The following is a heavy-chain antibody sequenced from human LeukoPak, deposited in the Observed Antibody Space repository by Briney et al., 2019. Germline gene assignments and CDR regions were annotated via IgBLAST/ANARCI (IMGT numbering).Heavy chain of an antibody. Sequence: GGSLGLSCAASGFTFNTHAMSWVRQAPEKGLEWVSSLTRTGRTTYYADSVKGRFTISRDNLKNTVYLQMNSLRGEDTAIYYCAKDRPNFYEASGSYYKMKGDFWGQGTLVTVSS. CDR2: LTRTGRTT. D-gene: IGHD3-10*01. CDR3: AKDRPNFYEASGSYYKMKGDF. CDR1: GFTFNTHA. V-gene: IGHV3-23*01. J-gene: IGHJ4*02.